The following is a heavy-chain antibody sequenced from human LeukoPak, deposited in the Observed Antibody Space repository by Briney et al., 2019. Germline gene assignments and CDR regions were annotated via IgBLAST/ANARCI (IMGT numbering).Heavy chain of an antibody. CDR2: IYHSGST. D-gene: IGHD6-19*01. Sequence: SETLSLTCTVSGYSISSGYYWGWIRQPPGKGLEWIGSIYHSGSTYYNPSLKSRVTISVDTSKNQFSLKLSSVTAADTAVYYCARDRGNGWNHPADWGQGTRVTVSS. CDR1: GYSISSGYY. J-gene: IGHJ1*01. CDR3: ARDRGNGWNHPAD. V-gene: IGHV4-38-2*02.